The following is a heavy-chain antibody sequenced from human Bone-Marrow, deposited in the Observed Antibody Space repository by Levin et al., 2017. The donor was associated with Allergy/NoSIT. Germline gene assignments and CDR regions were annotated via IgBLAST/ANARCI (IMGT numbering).Heavy chain of an antibody. D-gene: IGHD1-26*01. J-gene: IGHJ3*02. CDR3: SRGRSSYYPNDAFDI. Sequence: SCTVYGGSFSGYYLNWIRQPPGKGLEWIGEINHSGITNYNPSLSTRVTISQDTSNKQISLRLTSVTAADTAVYYCSRGRSSYYPNDAFDIWGRGTLVTVSS. CDR1: GGSFSGYY. V-gene: IGHV4-34*01. CDR2: INHSGIT.